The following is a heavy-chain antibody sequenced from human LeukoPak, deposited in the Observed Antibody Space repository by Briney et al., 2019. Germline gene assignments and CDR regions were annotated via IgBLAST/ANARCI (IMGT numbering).Heavy chain of an antibody. Sequence: PGGSLRLSCAASGFIFDDYAMHWVRQVPGKGLEWVSGISWNSGTIGYADSVKGRFTISRDNAKNSLYLQMNSLRAEDTALYYCAKDAGGYYYYYMGVWGKGTTVTVSS. D-gene: IGHD3-16*01. CDR2: ISWNSGTI. CDR1: GFIFDDYA. CDR3: AKDAGGYYYYYMGV. V-gene: IGHV3-9*01. J-gene: IGHJ6*03.